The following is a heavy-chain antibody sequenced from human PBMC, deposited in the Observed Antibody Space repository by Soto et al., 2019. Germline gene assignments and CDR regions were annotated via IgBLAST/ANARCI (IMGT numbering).Heavy chain of an antibody. D-gene: IGHD5-18*01. Sequence: SETLSLTCTVSGGSISSSSYYWGWIRQPPGKGLEWIGSIYYSGNTYYNPSLKSRVTISVDTSKNQFSLKLSSVTAADTAVYYCARYKDTAMVIYGMDVWGQGTTVTVSS. J-gene: IGHJ6*02. CDR2: IYYSGNT. CDR1: GGSISSSSYY. V-gene: IGHV4-39*07. CDR3: ARYKDTAMVIYGMDV.